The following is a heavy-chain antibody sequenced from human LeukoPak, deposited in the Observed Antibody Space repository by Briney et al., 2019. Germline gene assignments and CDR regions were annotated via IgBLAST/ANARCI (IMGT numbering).Heavy chain of an antibody. CDR2: IIPIFGTA. Sequence: SVKVSCKASGGTFSSYAISWVRQAPGQGLEWMGGIIPIFGTANYAQKFQGRVTITADESTSTAYMELSSLRSEDTAVYYCARGPRNYYDSSGINPGYYYYYMDVWGKGTTVTVSS. D-gene: IGHD3-22*01. J-gene: IGHJ6*03. V-gene: IGHV1-69*13. CDR1: GGTFSSYA. CDR3: ARGPRNYYDSSGINPGYYYYYMDV.